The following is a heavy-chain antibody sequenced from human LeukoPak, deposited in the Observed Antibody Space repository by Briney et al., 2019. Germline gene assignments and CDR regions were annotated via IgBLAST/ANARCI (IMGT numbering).Heavy chain of an antibody. CDR2: ISSSSSYI. D-gene: IGHD6-19*01. CDR1: GFTFSSYS. CDR3: ARDLIAVAGT. J-gene: IGHJ5*02. V-gene: IGHV3-21*01. Sequence: GGSLRLSCAASGFTFSSYSMNWVRQAPGKGLEWVSSISSSSSYIYYADSVKGRFTISRDNAKNSLYLQMNSPRAEDTAVYYCARDLIAVAGTWGQGTLVTVSS.